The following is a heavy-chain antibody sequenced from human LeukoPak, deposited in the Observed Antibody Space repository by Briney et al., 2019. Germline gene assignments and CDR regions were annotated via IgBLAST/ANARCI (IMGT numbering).Heavy chain of an antibody. J-gene: IGHJ4*02. V-gene: IGHV3-9*01. CDR2: ISWNSGSI. CDR1: GFTFDDYA. CDR3: AKDRSSGGSRYDY. Sequence: GGSLRLSCAASGFTFDDYAMHWVRQAPGKGLEWVSGISWNSGSIGYADSVKGRFTISRDNAKNSLYLQMNSLRAEDTALYYCAKDRSSGGSRYDYWGQGTLVTVSS. D-gene: IGHD2-15*01.